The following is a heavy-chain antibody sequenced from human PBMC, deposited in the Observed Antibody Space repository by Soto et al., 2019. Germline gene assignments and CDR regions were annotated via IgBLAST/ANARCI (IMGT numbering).Heavy chain of an antibody. CDR3: ARNPAPGSGHYYSSD. CDR2: IWYDGGNK. J-gene: IGHJ4*02. V-gene: IGHV3-33*01. Sequence: QVQLVESGGGVVQPGRSLILSCAASGFTFSHYGMHWVRQAPGKGLEWVSVIWYDGGNKYYADSVKGRFSISRDNSKNTLYLQMNSLRAEDTAVYYCARNPAPGSGHYYSSDWGQGTLVTVSS. CDR1: GFTFSHYG. D-gene: IGHD3-10*01.